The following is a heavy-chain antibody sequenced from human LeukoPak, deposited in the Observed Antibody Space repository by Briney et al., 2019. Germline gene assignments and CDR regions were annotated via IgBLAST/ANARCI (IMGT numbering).Heavy chain of an antibody. J-gene: IGHJ3*02. CDR2: INSDGSST. CDR3: ARDRYDFWSGYSDAFDI. D-gene: IGHD3-3*01. Sequence: GGSLRLSCAASGFTVSSNYMSWVRQAPGKGLVWVSRINSDGSSTSYADSVKGRFTISRDNAKNTLYLQMNSLRAEDTAVYYCARDRYDFWSGYSDAFDIWGQGTMVTVSS. V-gene: IGHV3-74*01. CDR1: GFTVSSNY.